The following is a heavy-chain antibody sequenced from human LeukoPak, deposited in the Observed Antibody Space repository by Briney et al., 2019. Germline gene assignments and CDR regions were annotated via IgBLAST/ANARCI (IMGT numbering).Heavy chain of an antibody. V-gene: IGHV3-30*04. CDR2: ISYDGSNK. CDR1: GFTFCSYA. J-gene: IGHJ4*02. CDR3: ARDGY. Sequence: GGSLRLSCAASGFTFCSYAMDWVRQAPGKGLEWVAVISYDGSNKYYADSVKGRFTISRDNSKNTLYLQMNSLRAEDTAVYYCARDGYWGQGTLVTVSS.